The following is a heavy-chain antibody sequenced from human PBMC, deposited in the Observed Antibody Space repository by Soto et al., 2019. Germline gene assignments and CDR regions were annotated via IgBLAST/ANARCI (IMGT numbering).Heavy chain of an antibody. CDR3: ARSVVRGVVANDYYYYGMDV. Sequence: GGSLRLSCAASGFTFSSYAMHWVRQAPGKGLEWVAVISYDGSNKYYADSVKGRFTISRDNSKNTLFLQMNSLRAEDTAVYYCARSVVRGVVANDYYYYGMDVWGQGTTVTSP. D-gene: IGHD3-10*01. CDR1: GFTFSSYA. V-gene: IGHV3-30-3*01. CDR2: ISYDGSNK. J-gene: IGHJ6*02.